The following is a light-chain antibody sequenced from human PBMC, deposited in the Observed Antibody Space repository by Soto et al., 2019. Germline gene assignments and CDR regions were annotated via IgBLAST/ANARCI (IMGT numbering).Light chain of an antibody. CDR3: CSHAGTYIYV. Sequence: QSALTQPRSVSGSPGQSVTISCTGTSSDVGGYNSVSWYQQHPGKAPKLMIYDVSKRPSGVPDRFSGFKSGNTASLTISGLQAEDEADYSCCSHAGTYIYVFGTGTKLTVL. CDR1: SSDVGGYNS. V-gene: IGLV2-11*01. CDR2: DVS. J-gene: IGLJ1*01.